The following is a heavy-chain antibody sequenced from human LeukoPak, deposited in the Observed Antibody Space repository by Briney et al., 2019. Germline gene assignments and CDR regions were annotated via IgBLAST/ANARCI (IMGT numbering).Heavy chain of an antibody. CDR1: GGSISGSSYY. CDR2: IYYSGST. CDR3: ARHLDGYNGFDP. D-gene: IGHD5-24*01. J-gene: IGHJ5*02. Sequence: SETLSLTCTVSGGSISGSSYYWGWIRQPPGKDLEWIGSIYYSGSTYYNPSLKSRVTISVDTSKNQFSLKPSSLTAADTAVYYCARHLDGYNGFDPWGQGTLVTVSS. V-gene: IGHV4-39*01.